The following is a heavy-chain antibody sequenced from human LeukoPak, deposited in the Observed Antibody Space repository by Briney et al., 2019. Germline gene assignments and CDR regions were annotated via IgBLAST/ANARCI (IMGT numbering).Heavy chain of an antibody. V-gene: IGHV1-46*01. CDR2: INPSGGST. Sequence: ASVKVSCKASRYTFTTYYIHWVRQAPGQGLEWMGIINPSGGSTSYAQKFQGRVTMTRDMSTSTLYMELSSLRSEDTAAYYCARSFGASQQYTSSWYYYYMDVWGKGTTVTVSS. J-gene: IGHJ6*03. D-gene: IGHD6-13*01. CDR3: ARSFGASQQYTSSWYYYYMDV. CDR1: RYTFTTYY.